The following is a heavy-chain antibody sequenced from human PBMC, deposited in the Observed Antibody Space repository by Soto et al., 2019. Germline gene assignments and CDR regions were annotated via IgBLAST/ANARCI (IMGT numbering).Heavy chain of an antibody. CDR3: ASGPRAIRSLFYGMDV. J-gene: IGHJ6*02. D-gene: IGHD4-17*01. Sequence: EVQLVESGGGLVKPGGSLRLSCAASGFTFSSYSMNWVRQAPGKGLEWVSSISSSSSYIYYADSVKGRFTISRDNAKNSLYLQMNSLGAGDTAVYFCASGPRAIRSLFYGMDVWGQGTTVTVSS. V-gene: IGHV3-21*01. CDR2: ISSSSSYI. CDR1: GFTFSSYS.